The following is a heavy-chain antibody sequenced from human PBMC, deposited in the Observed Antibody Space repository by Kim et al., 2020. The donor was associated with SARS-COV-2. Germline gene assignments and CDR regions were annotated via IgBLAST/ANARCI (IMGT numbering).Heavy chain of an antibody. J-gene: IGHJ5*02. CDR1: GYTLTELS. CDR2: FDPEDGAT. CDR3: ATARIVGAYNWSDP. V-gene: IGHV1-24*01. D-gene: IGHD1-26*01. Sequence: ASVKVSCKVSGYTLTELSMHWVRQAPGKGLEWMGGFDPEDGATIYAQKFQGRVTMTEDKSTDTAYMELSSLRSEDTAVYYCATARIVGAYNWSDPWGQGTLVPVSS.